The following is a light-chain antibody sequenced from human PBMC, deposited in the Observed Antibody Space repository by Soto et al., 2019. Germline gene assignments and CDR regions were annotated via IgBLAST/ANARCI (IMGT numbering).Light chain of an antibody. CDR1: TSNIGSNF. J-gene: IGLJ3*02. Sequence: QSILTQPPSASGAPGQRVTISCSGRTSNIGSNFVNWYQQLPGTAPKLLMYNNNQRPSGVPDRFSGSKSGTSASLAISGLQSEDEADYHCATWDDSLNGLVFGGGTKLTVL. CDR3: ATWDDSLNGLV. CDR2: NNN. V-gene: IGLV1-44*01.